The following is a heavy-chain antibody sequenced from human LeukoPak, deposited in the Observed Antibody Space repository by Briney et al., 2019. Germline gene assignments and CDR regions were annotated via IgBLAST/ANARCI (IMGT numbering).Heavy chain of an antibody. J-gene: IGHJ6*02. Sequence: GASVKVSCKASGGTFSSYAISWVRQAPGQGLEWMGGIIPIFGTANYAQKFQGRVTITADESTSTAYMELSSLRSEDTAVYYCARVGGTKNYYYYYGMDVWGQGTTVTVS. CDR1: GGTFSSYA. CDR3: ARVGGTKNYYYYYGMDV. CDR2: IIPIFGTA. V-gene: IGHV1-69*13. D-gene: IGHD1-7*01.